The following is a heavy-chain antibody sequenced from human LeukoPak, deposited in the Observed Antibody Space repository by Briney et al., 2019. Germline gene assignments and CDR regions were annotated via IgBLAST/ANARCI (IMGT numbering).Heavy chain of an antibody. V-gene: IGHV1-46*01. J-gene: IGHJ6*03. CDR3: ARDVSDFRSFSKYYYMDV. CDR1: GYTFTSYY. Sequence: GASVKVSCKASGYTFTSYYMHWVRQAPGQGLEWMGIINPSGGSTSYAQKFQGRVTMTRDMSTSTVYMELSSLRSEDTAVYYCARDVSDFRSFSKYYYMDVWGKGTTVTVSS. D-gene: IGHD3-3*01. CDR2: INPSGGST.